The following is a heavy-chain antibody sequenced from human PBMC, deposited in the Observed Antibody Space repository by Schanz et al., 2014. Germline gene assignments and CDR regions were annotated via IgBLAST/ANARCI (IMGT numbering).Heavy chain of an antibody. CDR3: ARDGNYYGSRNYYKTPYYFDY. D-gene: IGHD3-10*01. V-gene: IGHV3-66*01. CDR1: GFTVSSDH. CDR2: IYASGAT. J-gene: IGHJ4*02. Sequence: EVQLVESGGGFVQPGGSLGLSCVVSGFTVSSDHMSWVRQAPGKGLEWVSTIYASGATYYADSVKRRFTISRDISKNTLYLQVTSLRAEDTAIYYCARDGNYYGSRNYYKTPYYFDYWGQGTLVTVSS.